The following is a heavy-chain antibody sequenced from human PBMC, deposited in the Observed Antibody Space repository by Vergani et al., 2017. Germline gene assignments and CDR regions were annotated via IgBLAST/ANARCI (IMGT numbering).Heavy chain of an antibody. J-gene: IGHJ6*03. CDR2: VNQDGSNK. D-gene: IGHD2-15*01. CDR1: GFISSSYG. Sequence: VQLVESGGGVVQRGGSLRLSCAASGFISSSYGMSWVRQAPGKGLEWVANVNQDGSNKYYADSVKGRFTISRDNSKNTLYLQMNSLRAEDTAVYYCARSEVGGAYYMDVWGKGTTVTVSS. CDR3: ARSEVGGAYYMDV. V-gene: IGHV3-7*01.